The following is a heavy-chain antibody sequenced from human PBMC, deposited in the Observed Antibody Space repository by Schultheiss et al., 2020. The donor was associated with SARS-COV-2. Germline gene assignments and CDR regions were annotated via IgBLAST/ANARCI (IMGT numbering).Heavy chain of an antibody. CDR1: GYTFTSYY. Sequence: ASVKVSCKASGYTFTSYYMHWVRQAPGQGLEWMGIINPSGGSTSYAQKFQGRVTMTRDTSTSTVYMELSSLRSEDTAVYYCHVGGTRVDAFDIWGQGTMVTVSS. V-gene: IGHV1-46*01. CDR2: INPSGGST. CDR3: HVGGTRVDAFDI. J-gene: IGHJ3*02. D-gene: IGHD3-16*01.